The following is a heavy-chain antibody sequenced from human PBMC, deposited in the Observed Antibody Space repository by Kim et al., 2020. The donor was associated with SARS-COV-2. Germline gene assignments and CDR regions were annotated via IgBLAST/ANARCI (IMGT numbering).Heavy chain of an antibody. CDR2: INAGNGNT. D-gene: IGHD3-10*01. Sequence: ASVKVSCKASGYTFTSYAMHWVRQAPGQRLEWMGWINAGNGNTKYSQKFQGRVTITRDTSASTAYMELSSLRSEDTAVYYCARALPSVRGVILYYYYGMDVWGQGTTVTVSS. V-gene: IGHV1-3*01. CDR3: ARALPSVRGVILYYYYGMDV. CDR1: GYTFTSYA. J-gene: IGHJ6*02.